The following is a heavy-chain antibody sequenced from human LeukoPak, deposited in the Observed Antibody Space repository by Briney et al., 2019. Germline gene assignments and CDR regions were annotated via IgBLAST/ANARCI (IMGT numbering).Heavy chain of an antibody. CDR1: GGSISISNCY. D-gene: IGHD4-17*01. V-gene: IGHV4-39*07. CDR3: ARSPQGTATTANWLDP. J-gene: IGHJ5*02. CDR2: MSYSGRT. Sequence: PSETLSLTCTVSGGSISISNCYWGWIRQPPGRGLEWIGGMSYSGRTYYNPSLKTRVTVSLDTSKNQFSLNLISVTAADTAVYYCARSPQGTATTANWLDPWGQGTLVTVSS.